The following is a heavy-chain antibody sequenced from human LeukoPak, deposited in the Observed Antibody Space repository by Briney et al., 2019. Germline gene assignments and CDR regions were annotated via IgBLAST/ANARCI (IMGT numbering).Heavy chain of an antibody. J-gene: IGHJ4*02. V-gene: IGHV3-30*02. D-gene: IGHD3-22*01. CDR2: IRYDGSDR. CDR1: EFTFSSYG. CDR3: AKDPKTGYYDSSGYYIDY. Sequence: PGGSLRLSCVASEFTFSSYGMHWVRQAPGKGLEWVAYIRYDGSDRYYADSVKGRFTISRDNSKNTLYLQMNSLRAEDTAVYYCAKDPKTGYYDSSGYYIDYWGQGTLVTISS.